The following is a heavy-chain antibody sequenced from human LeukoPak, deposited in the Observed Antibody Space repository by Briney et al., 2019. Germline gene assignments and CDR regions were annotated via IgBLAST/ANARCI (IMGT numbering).Heavy chain of an antibody. Sequence: SETLSLTCTVSGGSFSSGEYYWSWIRQPPGKGLEWIGEVHLDGRTNYNPSLKSRLVMSADLPENHISLKLTSVTAADTAVYYCAREGGFYRPLDYSGQGTLVTVSS. CDR2: VHLDGRT. CDR3: AREGGFYRPLDY. J-gene: IGHJ4*02. V-gene: IGHV4-61*03. CDR1: GGSFSSGEYY. D-gene: IGHD6-25*01.